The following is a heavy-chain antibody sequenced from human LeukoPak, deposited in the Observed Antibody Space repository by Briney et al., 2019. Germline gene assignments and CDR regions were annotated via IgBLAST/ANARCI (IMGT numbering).Heavy chain of an antibody. Sequence: SETLSLTCTVSGGSITNYFWSWIRQPPGKGLEWIGFIYYNGSTNYNPSLKSRVTISVDTSKSQFSLKVSSVTAADTAVYYCARVAPSYYHDSSGYHRAFDIWGQGTMVTVSS. J-gene: IGHJ3*02. V-gene: IGHV4-59*01. D-gene: IGHD3-22*01. CDR3: ARVAPSYYHDSSGYHRAFDI. CDR1: GGSITNYF. CDR2: IYYNGST.